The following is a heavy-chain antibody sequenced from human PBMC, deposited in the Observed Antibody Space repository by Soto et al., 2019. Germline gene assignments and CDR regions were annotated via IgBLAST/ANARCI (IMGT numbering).Heavy chain of an antibody. CDR3: AKDSTDYFYGAFDY. J-gene: IGHJ4*02. D-gene: IGHD3-22*01. CDR1: GFTLSSYA. Sequence: GGSLRLSCAASGFTLSSYAMSWVRQAPGKGLEWVSGISGSGGSTYYADSVKGRSTISRDNSKNTLYLQMNSLRAEDTAVYYCAKDSTDYFYGAFDYWGQGTLVTVSS. CDR2: ISGSGGST. V-gene: IGHV3-23*01.